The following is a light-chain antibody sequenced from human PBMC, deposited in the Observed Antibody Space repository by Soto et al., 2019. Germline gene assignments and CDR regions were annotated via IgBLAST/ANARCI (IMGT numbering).Light chain of an antibody. CDR2: EVS. Sequence: QSVLTQPPSVSGSPGQSVTISCTGTSTDFVGYNRVSWYQQPPGTAPKLMIYEVSKRPSGVPDRFSGSKSGNTASLTISGLQAADEADYYCSSYTSSSTVVFGGGTKLTVL. V-gene: IGLV2-18*02. CDR3: SSYTSSSTVV. CDR1: STDFVGYNR. J-gene: IGLJ2*01.